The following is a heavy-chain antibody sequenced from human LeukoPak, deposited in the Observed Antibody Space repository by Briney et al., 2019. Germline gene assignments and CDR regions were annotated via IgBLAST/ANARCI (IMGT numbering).Heavy chain of an antibody. V-gene: IGHV4-4*07. Sequence: KSSETLSLTCTASGGSISSYYWSWIRQPAGKGLEWIGRIYTSGSTNYNPSLKSRVTISVDKSKNQFSLKLSSVTAADTAVYYCATGGSGYWYFDLWGRGTLVTVSS. D-gene: IGHD2-8*02. CDR3: ATGGSGYWYFDL. CDR1: GGSISSYY. CDR2: IYTSGST. J-gene: IGHJ2*01.